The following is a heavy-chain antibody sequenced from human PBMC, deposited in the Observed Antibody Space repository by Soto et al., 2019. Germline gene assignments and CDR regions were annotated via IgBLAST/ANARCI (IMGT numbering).Heavy chain of an antibody. Sequence: QVQVVQSGAEVKKPGASVKVSCKASGFTFTAYHMHWVRQAPGQGLEWMGWIDLNNGDTHYEQKFQGWVNMTRDKSISTAYMELGNLKSDDTAVYYCARQHGDYYRWFDPWGHGTLVTVSS. CDR3: ARQHGDYYRWFDP. D-gene: IGHD4-17*01. CDR1: GFTFTAYH. V-gene: IGHV1-2*04. J-gene: IGHJ5*02. CDR2: IDLNNGDT.